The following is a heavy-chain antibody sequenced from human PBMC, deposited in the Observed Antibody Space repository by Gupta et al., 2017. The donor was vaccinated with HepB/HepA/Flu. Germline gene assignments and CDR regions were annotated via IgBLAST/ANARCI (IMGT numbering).Heavy chain of an antibody. J-gene: IGHJ3*02. CDR1: GGTFSSYA. CDR2: IIPILGIA. Sequence: QVQLVQSGAEVKKPGSSVKVSCKASGGTFSSYAISWVRQAPGQGLEWMGRIIPILGIANYAQKFQGRVTITADKSTSTAYMELSSLRSEDTAVYYCARAGREMATILDAFDIRGQGTMVTVSS. D-gene: IGHD5-24*01. CDR3: ARAGREMATILDAFDI. V-gene: IGHV1-69*04.